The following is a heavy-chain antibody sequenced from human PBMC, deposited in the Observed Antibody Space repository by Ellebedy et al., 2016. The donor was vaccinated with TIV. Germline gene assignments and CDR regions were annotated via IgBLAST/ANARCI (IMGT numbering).Heavy chain of an antibody. CDR3: ARFDYDVEGYYGLDV. D-gene: IGHD3-16*01. V-gene: IGHV4-59*01. Sequence: SETLSLTXTVSGGSISRFSWTWIRQPPGKGLVWVGYFFFSGETNSNPSFKSRVTMSVDTAQNQFSLNLSSVTAADTAVYYCARFDYDVEGYYGLDVWGQGTTVTVSS. J-gene: IGHJ6*02. CDR1: GGSISRFS. CDR2: FFFSGET.